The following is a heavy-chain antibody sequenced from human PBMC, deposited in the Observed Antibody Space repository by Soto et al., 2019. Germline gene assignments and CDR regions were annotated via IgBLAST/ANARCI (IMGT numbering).Heavy chain of an antibody. D-gene: IGHD2-2*01. CDR1: GFTFSSYW. V-gene: IGHV3-21*01. J-gene: IGHJ6*03. CDR3: AKEYCSSTSCYAGIHYYYMDV. Sequence: PGGCLRLSCAASGFTFSSYWMNWVRQAPGKGLEWVSSISSSSSYIYYADSVKGRFTISRDNAKNSLYLQMNSLRAEDTAVYYCAKEYCSSTSCYAGIHYYYMDVWGKGTTVTVSS. CDR2: ISSSSSYI.